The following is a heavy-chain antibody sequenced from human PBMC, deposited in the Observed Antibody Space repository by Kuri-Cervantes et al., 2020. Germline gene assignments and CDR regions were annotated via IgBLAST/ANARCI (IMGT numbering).Heavy chain of an antibody. CDR2: ISAYNGNT. CDR3: ARDEDGFGEYGMDV. V-gene: IGHV1-18*04. J-gene: IGHJ6*02. D-gene: IGHD3-10*01. CDR1: GYTFTSYY. Sequence: ASVKVSCKASGYTFTSYYMHWVRQAPGQGLEWMGWISAYNGNTNYAQKLQGRVTMTTDTSTSTAYMELRSLRSDDTAVYYCARDEDGFGEYGMDVWGQGTTVTVSS.